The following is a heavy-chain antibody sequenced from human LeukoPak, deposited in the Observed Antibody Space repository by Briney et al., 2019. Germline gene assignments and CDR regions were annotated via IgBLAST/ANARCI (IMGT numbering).Heavy chain of an antibody. CDR3: AKGGRYFDWLLFLFDY. J-gene: IGHJ4*02. CDR2: IIPIFGTA. CDR1: GGTFSSYA. V-gene: IGHV1-69*13. Sequence: SVKVSCKASGGTFSSYAISWVRQAPGQGLEWMGGIIPIFGTANYAQKFQGRVTITADESTSTAYMELSSLRSEDTAVYYCAKGGRYFDWLLFLFDYWGQGTLVTVSS. D-gene: IGHD3-9*01.